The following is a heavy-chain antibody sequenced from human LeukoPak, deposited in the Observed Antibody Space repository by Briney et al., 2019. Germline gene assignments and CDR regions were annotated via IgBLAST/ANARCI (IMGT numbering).Heavy chain of an antibody. J-gene: IGHJ4*02. Sequence: GASVKVSCKASGYTFTSYDINWVRQATGQGLEWMGWMNPNSGNTGYAQKFQGRVTMTRNTSIGTAYMELSSLRSEDTAVYYCARRSSSWTKFPFDYWGQGTLVTVSS. D-gene: IGHD6-13*01. V-gene: IGHV1-8*01. CDR2: MNPNSGNT. CDR1: GYTFTSYD. CDR3: ARRSSSWTKFPFDY.